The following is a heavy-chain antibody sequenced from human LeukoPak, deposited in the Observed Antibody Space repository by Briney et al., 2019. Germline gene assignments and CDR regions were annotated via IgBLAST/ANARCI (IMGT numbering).Heavy chain of an antibody. CDR1: GYTFTSYG. CDR2: INPNSGAT. CDR3: ARRSEYSSSPVDY. J-gene: IGHJ4*02. D-gene: IGHD6-6*01. V-gene: IGHV1-2*02. Sequence: ASVKVSSKASGYTFTSYGISWVRQAPGQGLEWMGWINPNSGATNYAQNFQGRVTMTRDTSISTAYMEMGRLRSDDTAVYYCARRSEYSSSPVDYWGQGTLVTVSS.